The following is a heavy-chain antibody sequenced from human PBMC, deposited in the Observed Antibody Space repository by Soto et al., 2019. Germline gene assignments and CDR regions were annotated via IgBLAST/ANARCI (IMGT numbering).Heavy chain of an antibody. CDR2: ISYDKTNK. CDR3: AKLAARPDYNNDY. J-gene: IGHJ4*02. Sequence: GGSLRLSCAASGFTFSTYGMHWVRQAPGKGLEWVAVISYDKTNKYYADSVKGRFTISRDNSKNTLYLQMSSLRAEDTAVYYWAKLAARPDYNNDYWGQVNLVTV. CDR1: GFTFSTYG. V-gene: IGHV3-30*18. D-gene: IGHD6-6*01.